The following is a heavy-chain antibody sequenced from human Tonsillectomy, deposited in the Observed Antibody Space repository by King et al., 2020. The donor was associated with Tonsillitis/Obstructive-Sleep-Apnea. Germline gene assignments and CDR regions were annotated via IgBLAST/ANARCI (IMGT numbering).Heavy chain of an antibody. CDR1: GGSFSGYY. J-gene: IGHJ5*02. CDR3: ARGDLRRVIVVVVAAAPSGWFDP. V-gene: IGHV4-34*01. CDR2: INQGGST. D-gene: IGHD2-15*01. Sequence: VQLQQWGAGLLKPSETLSLTCAVYGGSFSGYYWSWIRQPPGKGLEWIGEINQGGSTNHNPSLKSRVTISVDTSKNQFSLKLTSVTAADTAVYYCARGDLRRVIVVVVAAAPSGWFDPWGQGTLVTVSS.